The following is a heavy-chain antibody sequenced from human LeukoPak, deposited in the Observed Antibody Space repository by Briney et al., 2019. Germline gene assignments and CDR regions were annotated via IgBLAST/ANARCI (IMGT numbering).Heavy chain of an antibody. D-gene: IGHD1-26*01. Sequence: SETLSLTCTVSGGSITSYYWTWIREPPGKGLEWIGYMYHSGTTSNNPSLKSRVTISVDTSKNQFSLKLRSVTAADTAVYYCARGLGWGATIFDYWGQGALVTVSP. J-gene: IGHJ4*02. CDR3: ARGLGWGATIFDY. CDR2: MYHSGTT. V-gene: IGHV4-59*01. CDR1: GGSITSYY.